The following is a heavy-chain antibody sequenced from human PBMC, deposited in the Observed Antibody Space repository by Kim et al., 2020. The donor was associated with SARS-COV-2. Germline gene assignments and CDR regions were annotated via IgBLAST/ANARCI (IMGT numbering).Heavy chain of an antibody. Sequence: SETLSLTCTVSGGSITRETYYWSRLRQPPGQELEGLGNIYHSGSTYYNLSLRSRLAVSVDTSKNQFSLRLTSVTAADAAVYFCSRDQPLFCNSRSYAPGGNWIDPWGPGILVTVST. CDR2: IYHSGST. D-gene: IGHD1-26*01. V-gene: IGHV4-39*07. J-gene: IGHJ5*02. CDR3: SRDQPLFCNSRSYAPGGNWIDP. CDR1: GGSITRETYY.